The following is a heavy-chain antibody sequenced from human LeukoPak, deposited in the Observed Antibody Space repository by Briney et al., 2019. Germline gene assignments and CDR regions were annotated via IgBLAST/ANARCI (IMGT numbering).Heavy chain of an antibody. J-gene: IGHJ6*03. V-gene: IGHV4-59*01. D-gene: IGHD7-27*01. CDR2: IYYSGST. Sequence: RASETLSLTCTVSGGSISGYYWSWIRQSPGKGLEWLGYIYYSGSTNYNPSLKSRVTISLDTSKNQFSLKLSSVTAADTAVYYRAKSGNWGGYYYYLDLWGKGATVTVSS. CDR1: GGSISGYY. CDR3: AKSGNWGGYYYYLDL.